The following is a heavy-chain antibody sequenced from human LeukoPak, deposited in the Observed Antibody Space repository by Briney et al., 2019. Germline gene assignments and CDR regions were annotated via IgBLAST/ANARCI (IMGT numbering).Heavy chain of an antibody. CDR2: ISAYNGNT. CDR1: GGTFSSYA. CDR3: ARAFQDYYGMDV. V-gene: IGHV1-18*01. J-gene: IGHJ6*02. Sequence: ASVKVSCKASGGTFSSYAISWVRQAPGQGLEWMGWISAYNGNTNYAQKLQGRVTMTTDTSTSTAYMELRSLRSDDTAVYYCARAFQDYYGMDVWGQGTTVTVTS.